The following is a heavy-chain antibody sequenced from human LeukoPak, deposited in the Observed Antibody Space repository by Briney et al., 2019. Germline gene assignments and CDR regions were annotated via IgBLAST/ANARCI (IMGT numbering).Heavy chain of an antibody. J-gene: IGHJ4*02. CDR3: AKNYYDSSGYETTYFDY. V-gene: IGHV3-23*01. Sequence: GGSLRLSCSASGFTFRNYAMNWVRQAPGKGLEWVSAISGSGGSTYYADSVKGRFTISRDNSKNTLYLQMNSLRAEDTAVYYCAKNYYDSSGYETTYFDYWGQGTLVTVSS. D-gene: IGHD3-22*01. CDR1: GFTFRNYA. CDR2: ISGSGGST.